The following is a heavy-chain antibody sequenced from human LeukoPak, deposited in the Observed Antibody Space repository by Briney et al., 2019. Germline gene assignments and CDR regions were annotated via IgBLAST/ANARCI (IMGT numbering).Heavy chain of an antibody. CDR3: ARERGYYDISTDY. J-gene: IGHJ4*02. V-gene: IGHV1-46*02. CDR1: GYTFNSSY. D-gene: IGHD3-9*01. Sequence: ASVKVSCKASGYTFNSSYMHWVRQAPGQGLEWMGIINPSDDSTRYAQKFQGRVTMTKDTSTSTAYMELRSLRSDDTAVYYCARERGYYDISTDYWGQGTLVTVSS. CDR2: INPSDDST.